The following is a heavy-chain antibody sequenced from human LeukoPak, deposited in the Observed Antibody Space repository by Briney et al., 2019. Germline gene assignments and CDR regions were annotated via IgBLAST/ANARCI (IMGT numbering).Heavy chain of an antibody. D-gene: IGHD3-16*01. CDR3: ARGGGRFDF. J-gene: IGHJ4*02. Sequence: SETLSLTCALYGGFFSGYYWSWIRQAPGKALEWIGEINHSGSTNQHPSLKSRVTISADTSKSQFSLKVKSLTAANTAVDFCARGGGRFDFWGQGTLVTVSS. V-gene: IGHV4-34*01. CDR2: INHSGST. CDR1: GGFFSGYY.